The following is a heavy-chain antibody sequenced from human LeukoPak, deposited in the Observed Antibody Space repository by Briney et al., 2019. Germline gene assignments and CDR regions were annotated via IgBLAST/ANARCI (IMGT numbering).Heavy chain of an antibody. J-gene: IGHJ6*02. Sequence: PSQTLSLTCTVSGGSISSGGYYWSWIRQHPGKGLEWIGYIYYSGSTYYNPSLKSRVTISVDTSKNQFSLKLSSVTAADTAVYYCARGGRTGDHYYYYYGMDVWGQGTTVTVSS. V-gene: IGHV4-31*03. CDR1: GGSISSGGYY. CDR3: ARGGRTGDHYYYYYGMDV. CDR2: IYYSGST. D-gene: IGHD3-16*01.